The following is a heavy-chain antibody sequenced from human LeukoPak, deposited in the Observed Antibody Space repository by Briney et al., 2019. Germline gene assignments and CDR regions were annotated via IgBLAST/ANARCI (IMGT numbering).Heavy chain of an antibody. Sequence: GGSLRLSCAVSGFSVSSFGMSWVRQAPGKGLEWISAISLNGETTCYADSVKARFIISRDNSKNTLYLQLTSLSAEDTAVYYCAQGFSSGWYPYWGQGSLVSVSS. V-gene: IGHV3-23*01. D-gene: IGHD6-19*01. CDR1: GFSVSSFG. J-gene: IGHJ4*02. CDR2: ISLNGETT. CDR3: AQGFSSGWYPY.